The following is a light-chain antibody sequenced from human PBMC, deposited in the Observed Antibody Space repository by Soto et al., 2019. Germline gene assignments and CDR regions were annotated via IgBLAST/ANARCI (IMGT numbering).Light chain of an antibody. CDR2: DAS. CDR1: QSVSSY. J-gene: IGKJ4*01. CDR3: QQRSNWPPVT. Sequence: PGERATLSCRASQSVSSYLAWYQQKPGQAPRLLIYDASNRATGIPARFSGSGSGTDFTLTISSLEPEDFAVYYCQQRSNWPPVTFGGGTKVEIK. V-gene: IGKV3-11*01.